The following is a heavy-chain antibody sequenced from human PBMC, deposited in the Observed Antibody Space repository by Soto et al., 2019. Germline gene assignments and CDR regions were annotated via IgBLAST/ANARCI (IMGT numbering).Heavy chain of an antibody. J-gene: IGHJ5*02. CDR2: ISAYNGNT. CDR1: GYTFTSYG. D-gene: IGHD6-19*01. CDR3: ARDLYSSGWYGWFDP. V-gene: IGHV1-18*04. Sequence: ASVKVSCKASGYTFTSYGIGWVRQAPGQGLEWMGWISAYNGNTNYAQKLQGRVTMTTDTSTSTAYMELRSLGSDDTAVYYCARDLYSSGWYGWFDPWGQGTLVTVSS.